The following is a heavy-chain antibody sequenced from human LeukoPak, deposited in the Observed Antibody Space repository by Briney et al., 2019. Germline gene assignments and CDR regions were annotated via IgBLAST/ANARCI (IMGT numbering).Heavy chain of an antibody. Sequence: GGSLRLSCAASGFSFSTYGMHWVRQAPGKGLKWVAVITYDGYYKYYANSVKGRFTISSDNSKNTLYVQMNSLRAEDTAVYYCAKDRTAGVRASPMDYWGQGTLVTVSS. CDR2: ITYDGYYK. CDR3: AKDRTAGVRASPMDY. D-gene: IGHD3-10*01. J-gene: IGHJ4*02. CDR1: GFSFSTYG. V-gene: IGHV3-30*18.